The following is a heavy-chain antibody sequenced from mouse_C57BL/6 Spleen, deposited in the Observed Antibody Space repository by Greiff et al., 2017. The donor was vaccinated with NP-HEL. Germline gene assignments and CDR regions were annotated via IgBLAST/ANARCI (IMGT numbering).Heavy chain of an antibody. V-gene: IGHV3-6*01. D-gene: IGHD2-10*01. Sequence: EVQLQESGPGLVKPSQSLSLTCSVTGYSITSGYYWNWIRQFPGNKLEWMGYISYDGSNNYNPSLKNRISITRDTSKNQFFLKLNSVTTEDTATYYCASLPKYYFDYWGQGTTLTVSS. CDR2: ISYDGSN. CDR3: ASLPKYYFDY. CDR1: GYSITSGYY. J-gene: IGHJ2*01.